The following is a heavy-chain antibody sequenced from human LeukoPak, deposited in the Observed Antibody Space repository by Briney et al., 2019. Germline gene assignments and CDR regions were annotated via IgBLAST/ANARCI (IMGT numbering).Heavy chain of an antibody. CDR2: INPSGGST. D-gene: IGHD3-9*01. CDR3: AREVSEYYDILTGYYPYYYYYYMDV. Sequence: PWASVKVSCKASGYTFTSYYMHWVRQAPGQGLEWMGIINPSGGSTSYAQKFQGRVTMTRDMSTSTVYMELSSLRSEDTAVYYCAREVSEYYDILTGYYPYYYYYYMDVWGKGTTVTVSS. CDR1: GYTFTSYY. J-gene: IGHJ6*03. V-gene: IGHV1-46*01.